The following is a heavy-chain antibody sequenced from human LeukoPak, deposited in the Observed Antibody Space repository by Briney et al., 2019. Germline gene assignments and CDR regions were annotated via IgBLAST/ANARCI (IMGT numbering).Heavy chain of an antibody. D-gene: IGHD5-18*01. CDR2: INHSGST. V-gene: IGHV4-34*01. J-gene: IGHJ5*02. Sequence: SETLSLTCAVYGGSFSGYYWSWIRQPPGKGLEWIGEINHSGSTNYNPSLKSRVTISVDTSKNQFSLKLSSVTAADTAVYYCASIELWPSNWFDPWGQGTLVTVSS. CDR1: GGSFSGYY. CDR3: ASIELWPSNWFDP.